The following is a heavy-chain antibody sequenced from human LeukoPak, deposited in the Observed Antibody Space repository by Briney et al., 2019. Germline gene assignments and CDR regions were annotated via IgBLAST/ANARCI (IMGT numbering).Heavy chain of an antibody. V-gene: IGHV4-31*03. D-gene: IGHD2-15*01. CDR2: IYYSGST. CDR3: ARARRSGYCSGGSCYFPPYYFDY. Sequence: TLSLTCTVSGGSISSGGYYWSWIRRHPGKGLEWIGYIYYSGSTYYNPSLKSRVTISVDTSKNQFSLKLSSVTAADTAVYYCARARRSGYCSGGSCYFPPYYFDYWGQGTLVTVSS. CDR1: GGSISSGGYY. J-gene: IGHJ4*02.